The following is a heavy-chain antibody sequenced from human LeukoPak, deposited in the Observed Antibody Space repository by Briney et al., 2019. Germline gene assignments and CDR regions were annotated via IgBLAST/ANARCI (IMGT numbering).Heavy chain of an antibody. CDR3: ARDSHDYRTIDY. CDR1: GFTFSSFE. J-gene: IGHJ4*02. Sequence: GSLRLSCAASGFTFSSFEMSWVRQAPGKGLEWVSSINSRSTYIYYADSVKGRFTISRDNAKNSLYLQMNSLRAEDTAVYYCARDSHDYRTIDYWGQGTLVTVSS. CDR2: INSRSTYI. V-gene: IGHV3-21*01. D-gene: IGHD4-11*01.